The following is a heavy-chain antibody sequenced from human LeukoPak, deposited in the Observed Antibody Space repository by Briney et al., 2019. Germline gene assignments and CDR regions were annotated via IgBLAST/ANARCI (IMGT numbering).Heavy chain of an antibody. CDR2: ISYDGSNK. J-gene: IGHJ4*02. V-gene: IGHV3-30*03. CDR1: GFTFSSYG. CDR3: ARERYSSSWYYFDY. D-gene: IGHD6-13*01. Sequence: PGRSLRLSCAASGFTFSSYGMHWVRQAPGKGLEWVAVISYDGSNKYYADSVKGRFTISRDNSKNTLYLQMNSLRAEDTAVYYCARERYSSSWYYFDYWGQGTLVTVSS.